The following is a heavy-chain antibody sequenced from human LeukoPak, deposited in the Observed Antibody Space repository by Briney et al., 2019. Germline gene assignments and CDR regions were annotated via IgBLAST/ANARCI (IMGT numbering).Heavy chain of an antibody. Sequence: GGSLSLFCAASGFTFSCYAMIWVRQAPGKAVEGFSAISGRGGRTYYADSVKGRFTISRDNSKNTLYLQMTRLRAEDTAVYYCAKVARGYSGYEEDYWGQGTLVTVSS. CDR3: AKVARGYSGYEEDY. CDR1: GFTFSCYA. V-gene: IGHV3-23*01. CDR2: ISGRGGRT. J-gene: IGHJ4*02. D-gene: IGHD5-12*01.